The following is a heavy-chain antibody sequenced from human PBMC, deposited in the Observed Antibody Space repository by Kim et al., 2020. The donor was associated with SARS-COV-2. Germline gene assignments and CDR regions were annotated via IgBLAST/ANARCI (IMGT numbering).Heavy chain of an antibody. D-gene: IGHD3-10*01. CDR3: AKSQASYFNDALDV. Sequence: GGSLRLSCSASGFTFSNYLLNWVRQAPGKGLEWVSAIKGGGGNTFYADSVKGRFTISRDNPKNTLYLQMNSLRVEDTAIYYCAKSQASYFNDALDVWGRGTMLPVST. V-gene: IGHV3-23*01. J-gene: IGHJ3*01. CDR2: IKGGGGNT. CDR1: GFTFSNYL.